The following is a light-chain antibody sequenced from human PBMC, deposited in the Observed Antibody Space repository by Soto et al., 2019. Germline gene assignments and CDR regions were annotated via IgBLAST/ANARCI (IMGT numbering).Light chain of an antibody. V-gene: IGKV3D-11*02. CDR3: LCRGKWHRT. Sequence: EIVLTQSPATLSLSPGERATLSCRASQSVSSYLAWYQQKPGQAPRLLIYGASNRATDIPARFSRSGPGTDFTLIISSLEPEDVARYYGLCRGKWHRTFGQGTKLE. J-gene: IGKJ2*01. CDR1: QSVSSY. CDR2: GAS.